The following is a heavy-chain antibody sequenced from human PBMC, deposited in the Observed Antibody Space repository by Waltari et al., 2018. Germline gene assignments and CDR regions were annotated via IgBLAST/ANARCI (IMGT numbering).Heavy chain of an antibody. CDR1: GPPFSTYA. D-gene: IGHD3-10*01. CDR2: ISNSGGDT. V-gene: IGHV3-23*01. J-gene: IGHJ4*02. Sequence: EVQMLESGGGLVQPGGSLRLSCAVSGPPFSTYALSWGRQGPGKGLEWVSGISNSGGDTYYADSVKGRFTISRDNSKNTVYLQMSGLRVEDTALYYCAKDHGVAYWGQGTQVTVSS. CDR3: AKDHGVAY.